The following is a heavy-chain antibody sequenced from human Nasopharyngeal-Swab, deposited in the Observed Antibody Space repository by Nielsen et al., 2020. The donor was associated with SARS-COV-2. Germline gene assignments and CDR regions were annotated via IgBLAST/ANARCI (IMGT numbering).Heavy chain of an antibody. J-gene: IGHJ5*02. CDR2: IPPNTGNP. V-gene: IGHV7-4-1*02. CDR1: GYTFTSYA. Sequence: ASGKVSCKASGYTFTSYAMNWGRQAPGQGLEWMGWIPPNTGNPTYAQGFTGRFVFSLDTSVSTAYPQIISLKAEDTAVYYCARDGYFDWLALSWFDPWGQGTLVTVSS. CDR3: ARDGYFDWLALSWFDP. D-gene: IGHD3-9*01.